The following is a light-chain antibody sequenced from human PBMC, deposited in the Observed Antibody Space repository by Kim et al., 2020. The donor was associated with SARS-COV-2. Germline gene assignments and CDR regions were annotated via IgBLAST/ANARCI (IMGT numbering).Light chain of an antibody. CDR2: VAS. CDR3: KQYYIYPLT. CDR1: QAISIY. J-gene: IGKJ4*01. V-gene: IGKV1-8*01. Sequence: AFPGDRVTSVCRASQAISIYLAWYKQNPGKAPNPRIKVASIWKRGSPPRFSGIGLGKDFTLPSSGLNSEDFAPYTGKQYYIYPLTFGGGTKVDIK.